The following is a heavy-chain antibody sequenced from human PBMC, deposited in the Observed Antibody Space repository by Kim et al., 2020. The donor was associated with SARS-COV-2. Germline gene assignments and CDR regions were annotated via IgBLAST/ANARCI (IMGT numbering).Heavy chain of an antibody. Sequence: ASVKVSCKASGYTFTGYYMHWVRQAPGQGLEWMGWINPNSGGTNYAQKFQGRVTMTRDTSISTAYMELSRLRSDDTAVYYCATERGIYGSGSYGLFDYWGQGTLVTVPS. V-gene: IGHV1-2*02. CDR1: GYTFTGYY. CDR3: ATERGIYGSGSYGLFDY. J-gene: IGHJ4*02. CDR2: INPNSGGT. D-gene: IGHD3-10*01.